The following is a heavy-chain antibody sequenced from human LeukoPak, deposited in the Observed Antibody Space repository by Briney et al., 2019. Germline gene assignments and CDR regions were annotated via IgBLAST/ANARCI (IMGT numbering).Heavy chain of an antibody. V-gene: IGHV3-66*01. CDR3: ARERDLGYCSGGSCYPLDY. D-gene: IGHD2-15*01. CDR1: GFTVSSNY. Sequence: PGGSLRLSCAASGFTVSSNYMSWVRQAPGKGLEWVSVIYSGGSTYYADSVKGRFTISRDNSKNTLYLQMNSLRAEDTAVYYCARERDLGYCSGGSCYPLDYWGQGTLVTVSS. CDR2: IYSGGST. J-gene: IGHJ4*02.